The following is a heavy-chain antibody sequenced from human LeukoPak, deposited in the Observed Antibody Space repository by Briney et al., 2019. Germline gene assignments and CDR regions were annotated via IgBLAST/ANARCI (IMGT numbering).Heavy chain of an antibody. Sequence: SETLSLTCTVSGGSISSYHWSWIRQPPGKGLECIGYIYYSGSTHYNPSLKSRVTISLDTSKNQFSLKLSSVTAADTAVYFCARARNYYDSSDYYYEGDAFDIWGQGTMVTVSS. D-gene: IGHD3-22*01. CDR3: ARARNYYDSSDYYYEGDAFDI. V-gene: IGHV4-59*01. CDR1: GGSISSYH. J-gene: IGHJ3*02. CDR2: IYYSGST.